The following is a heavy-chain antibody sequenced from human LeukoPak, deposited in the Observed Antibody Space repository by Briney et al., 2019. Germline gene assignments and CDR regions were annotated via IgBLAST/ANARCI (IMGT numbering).Heavy chain of an antibody. D-gene: IGHD1-26*01. V-gene: IGHV4-4*02. CDR1: GDSISSGNW. J-gene: IGHJ4*02. Sequence: PSGTLSLTCSVSGDSISSGNWWSWVRQPPGKGLEWIGEIYHGGTTNYNPSLRSRVTISVDKSKNVFSLDLSPVTAADTAVYYCARGVGYDDTTGTYYGFFDYWGQGSLVIVSS. CDR3: ARGVGYDDTTGTYYGFFDY. CDR2: IYHGGTT.